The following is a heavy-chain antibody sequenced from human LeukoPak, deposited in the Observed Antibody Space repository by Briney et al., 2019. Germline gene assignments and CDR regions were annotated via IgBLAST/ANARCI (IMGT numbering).Heavy chain of an antibody. D-gene: IGHD6-13*01. CDR3: ARIPKKYSSSWLDY. J-gene: IGHJ4*02. CDR1: GYTFTGYY. V-gene: IGHV1-2*02. Sequence: ASVTVSCKASGYTFTGYYIHWVRQAPGQGLEWMGWINPNSGGTNYAQKFQGRVTMTRDTSISTAYMELSRLRSDDTAVYYCARIPKKYSSSWLDYWGQGTLVTVSS. CDR2: INPNSGGT.